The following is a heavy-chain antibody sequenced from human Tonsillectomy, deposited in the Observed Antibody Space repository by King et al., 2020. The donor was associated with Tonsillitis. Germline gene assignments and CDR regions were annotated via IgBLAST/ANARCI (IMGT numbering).Heavy chain of an antibody. CDR3: ARRGDGYNYAFDI. V-gene: IGHV5-51*01. Sequence: VQLVESGAEVKKAGESLKISCKGSGYTFTSYWIGWVRQMPGKGLEWMGIISPGDSDTIYSPSFRGQVTISADKSISTAYLQWSSLKASDTAIYYCARRGDGYNYAFDIWGQGTMVTVSS. CDR2: ISPGDSDT. J-gene: IGHJ3*02. CDR1: GYTFTSYW. D-gene: IGHD5-24*01.